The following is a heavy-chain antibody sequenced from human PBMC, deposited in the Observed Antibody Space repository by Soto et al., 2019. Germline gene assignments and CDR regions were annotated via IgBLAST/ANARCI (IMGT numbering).Heavy chain of an antibody. V-gene: IGHV4-59*08. CDR3: AAKYFHSRGYSFYDS. CDR2: IYYSGST. D-gene: IGHD5-18*01. CDR1: GGSISSYY. J-gene: IGHJ4*02. Sequence: SETLSLTCPVSGGSISSYYWSWIRQPPGKGLEWIGYIYYSGSTNYNPSLKSRVTISVDTSKNQFSLKLNSMTAADTAVYYCAAKYFHSRGYSFYDSWGQGTLVTVSS.